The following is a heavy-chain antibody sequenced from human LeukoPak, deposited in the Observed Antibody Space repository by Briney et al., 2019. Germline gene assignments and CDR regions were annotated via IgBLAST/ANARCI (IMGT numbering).Heavy chain of an antibody. CDR1: GFTFSSYG. V-gene: IGHV3-33*01. CDR2: IWYDGSNK. J-gene: IGHJ3*02. Sequence: TGGSLRLSCAASGFTFSSYGMHWVRQAPGKGLEWVAVIWYDGSNKYYADSVKGRFTISRDNSKNTLYLQMNSLRAEDTAVYYCARGLAPRGAFDIWGQGTMVTVSS. D-gene: IGHD3-9*01. CDR3: ARGLAPRGAFDI.